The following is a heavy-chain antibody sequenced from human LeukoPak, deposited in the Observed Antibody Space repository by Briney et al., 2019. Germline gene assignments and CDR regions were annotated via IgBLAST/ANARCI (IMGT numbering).Heavy chain of an antibody. Sequence: SVKVSCKASGGTFSSYAISWVRQAPGQGLEWMGGIIPIFGTANYARKFQGRVTITTDESTSTAYMELSSLRSEDTAVYYCARGQGRNMISEPFDYWGQGTLVTVSS. J-gene: IGHJ4*02. V-gene: IGHV1-69*05. CDR3: ARGQGRNMISEPFDY. D-gene: IGHD3-22*01. CDR2: IIPIFGTA. CDR1: GGTFSSYA.